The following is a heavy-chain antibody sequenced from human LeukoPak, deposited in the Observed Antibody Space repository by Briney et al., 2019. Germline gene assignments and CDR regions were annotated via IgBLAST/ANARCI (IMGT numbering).Heavy chain of an antibody. CDR3: ARGYSYGYPLVY. Sequence: GGSLRLSCAASGFSFSSYAMHWVRQAPGKGLEWVAAIPNDGSKTYYADSVKGRFTISRDNSKNTLYLQMNSLRAEDTAVYYCARGYSYGYPLVYWGQGTLVTVSS. CDR2: IPNDGSKT. CDR1: GFSFSSYA. D-gene: IGHD5-18*01. J-gene: IGHJ4*02. V-gene: IGHV3-30-3*01.